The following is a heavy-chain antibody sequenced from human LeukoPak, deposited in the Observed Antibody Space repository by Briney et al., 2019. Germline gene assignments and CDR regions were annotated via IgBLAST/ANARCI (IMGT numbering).Heavy chain of an antibody. D-gene: IGHD3-10*01. Sequence: KPSETLSLTCAVYGGSFSGYYWSWIRQPPGKGLEWIGEINHSGSTNYNPSLKSRVTISVDTSKNQFSLKLSSVTAADTAVYYCARETMVRGPNYWGQGTLVTVSS. CDR1: GGSFSGYY. CDR3: ARETMVRGPNY. CDR2: INHSGST. J-gene: IGHJ4*02. V-gene: IGHV4-34*01.